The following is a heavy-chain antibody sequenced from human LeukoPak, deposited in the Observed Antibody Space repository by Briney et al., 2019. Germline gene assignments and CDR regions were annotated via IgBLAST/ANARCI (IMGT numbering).Heavy chain of an antibody. CDR3: TRNSGYYRLDY. CDR1: GFNFNTYW. V-gene: IGHV3-7*01. D-gene: IGHD5-12*01. CDR2: LDGDGSGD. Sequence: GGSLRLSCTASGFNFNTYWLTWVRQAPGKGLEGEANLDGDGSGDGYAVSVKGRFTISRDNAKNSLYLQMNSLRVDDTAVYYCTRNSGYYRLDYWGQGSLVTVRS. J-gene: IGHJ4*02.